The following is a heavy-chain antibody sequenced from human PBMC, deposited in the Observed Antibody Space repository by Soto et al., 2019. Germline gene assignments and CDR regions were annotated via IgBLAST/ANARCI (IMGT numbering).Heavy chain of an antibody. CDR1: GGTFSSYA. D-gene: IGHD3-16*02. J-gene: IGHJ4*02. CDR2: IIPIFGTA. CDR3: ARSPEPDIMITFGGVIETDY. V-gene: IGHV1-69*06. Sequence: ASVKVSCKASGGTFSSYAISWVRQAPGQGLEWMGGIIPIFGTANYAQKFQGRVTITADTSTSTAYMELRSLRSDDTAVYYCARSPEPDIMITFGGVIETDYWGQGTLVTVSS.